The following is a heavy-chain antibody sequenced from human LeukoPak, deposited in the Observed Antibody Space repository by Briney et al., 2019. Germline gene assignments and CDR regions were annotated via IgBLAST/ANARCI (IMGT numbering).Heavy chain of an antibody. CDR1: GFSFSSYA. D-gene: IGHD3-10*01. CDR2: ISGSGSTA. J-gene: IGHJ4*02. Sequence: GGSLRLSCVASGFSFSSYALSWVRRAPGKGLEWVSGISGSGSTAVYTDSVRGRFTVSRDNSKNTLYLQMNSLRDEDTAVHYCAKDALGGSGSYSWGTFDYWGQGTLVTVSS. CDR3: AKDALGGSGSYSWGTFDY. V-gene: IGHV3-23*01.